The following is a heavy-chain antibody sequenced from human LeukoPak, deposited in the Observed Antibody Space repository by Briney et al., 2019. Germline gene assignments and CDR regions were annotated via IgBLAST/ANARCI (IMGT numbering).Heavy chain of an antibody. J-gene: IGHJ4*02. V-gene: IGHV3-48*02. CDR1: GFSVTSNH. D-gene: IGHD4-17*01. CDR2: ISGSGDTT. Sequence: GGSLRLSCAASGFSVTSNHMSWVRQAPGKGLEWVSGISGSGDTTYYADSVKGRFTISRDNAKNSLYLQMNSLRDEDTAVYYCARDGTTVTTDVALGYWGQGTLVTVSS. CDR3: ARDGTTVTTDVALGY.